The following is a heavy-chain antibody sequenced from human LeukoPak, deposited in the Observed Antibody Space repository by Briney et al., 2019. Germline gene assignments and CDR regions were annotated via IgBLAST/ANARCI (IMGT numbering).Heavy chain of an antibody. D-gene: IGHD3-10*01. V-gene: IGHV3-48*03. CDR2: ISSSGSTI. CDR3: ARGTGGDYYYMDV. J-gene: IGHJ6*03. CDR1: RFTFSSYE. Sequence: GGSLRLSCAASRFTFSSYEMNWVRQAPGKGLEWVSYISSSGSTIYYADSVKGRFTISRDNAKNSLYLQMNSLRAEDTALYHCARGTGGDYYYMDVWGKGTTVTISS.